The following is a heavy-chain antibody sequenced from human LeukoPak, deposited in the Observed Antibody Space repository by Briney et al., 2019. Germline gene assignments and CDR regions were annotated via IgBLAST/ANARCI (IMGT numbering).Heavy chain of an antibody. D-gene: IGHD5-12*01. Sequence: SETLSLTCTVSGGSISSYYWSWIRQPPGKGLEWIGYIYHSGSTKYNPSLKSRVTISVDTSKNQFSLKMSPVTAADTAVYYCARDGYSGNDGLWGQGTLVTVSS. CDR3: ARDGYSGNDGL. J-gene: IGHJ4*02. CDR1: GGSISSYY. V-gene: IGHV4-59*01. CDR2: IYHSGST.